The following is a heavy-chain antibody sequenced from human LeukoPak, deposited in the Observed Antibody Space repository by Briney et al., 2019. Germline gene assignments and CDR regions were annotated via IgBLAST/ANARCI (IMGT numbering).Heavy chain of an antibody. J-gene: IGHJ3*02. D-gene: IGHD4-17*01. Sequence: ASVKVSCKASGYTFTGYYMHWVRQAPGQGLEWMGWINPNSGGTNYAQKFQGRVTMTRDTSISTAYMELRSLRSDDTAVYYCARGDDYGDYLSAFDIWGQGTMVTVSS. V-gene: IGHV1-2*02. CDR2: INPNSGGT. CDR1: GYTFTGYY. CDR3: ARGDDYGDYLSAFDI.